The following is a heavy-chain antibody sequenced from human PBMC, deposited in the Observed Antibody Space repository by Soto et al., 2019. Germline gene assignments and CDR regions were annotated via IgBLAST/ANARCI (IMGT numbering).Heavy chain of an antibody. CDR1: GFTFSNYA. D-gene: IGHD6-13*01. CDR3: AKDAAAAGTFDY. CDR2: VSKDGNTQ. Sequence: QVQLVESGGGVVQPGRSLRLSCVASGFTFSNYAMQWVRQAPGKGLEWVAVVSKDGNTQYYGDSVKGRFTISRDNSKNTLYLQMNSLRGEDTAVYYCAKDAAAAGTFDYWGQGTLVTVSS. J-gene: IGHJ4*02. V-gene: IGHV3-30*18.